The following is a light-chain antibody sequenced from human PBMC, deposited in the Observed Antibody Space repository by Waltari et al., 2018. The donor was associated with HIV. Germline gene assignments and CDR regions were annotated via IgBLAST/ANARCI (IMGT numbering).Light chain of an antibody. Sequence: DVQMTQSPFTLSASVGDRVPITCRASQSVSSWLAWYQQKPGKPPKLLIYKASTLQSGVPSRFSGSGSGTEFTLTISGLQPDDFATYFCQQYSSSWAFGQGTKVEI. V-gene: IGKV1-5*03. CDR2: KAS. CDR3: QQYSSSWA. CDR1: QSVSSW. J-gene: IGKJ1*01.